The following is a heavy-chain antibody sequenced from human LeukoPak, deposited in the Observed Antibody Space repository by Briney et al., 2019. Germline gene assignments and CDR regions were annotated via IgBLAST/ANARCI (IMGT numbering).Heavy chain of an antibody. V-gene: IGHV3-30*18. CDR2: ISYDGSDK. D-gene: IGHD3-22*01. CDR1: GFTFSSYG. Sequence: GRSLRLSCAASGFTFSSYGMHWVRQAPGKGLEWVAVISYDGSDKYYADSVKGRFTISRDNSKNTLYLQMNSLRAEDTAAYYCAKAPPYYYDSSGYYGGSFVDYWGQGTLVTVSS. CDR3: AKAPPYYYDSSGYYGGSFVDY. J-gene: IGHJ4*02.